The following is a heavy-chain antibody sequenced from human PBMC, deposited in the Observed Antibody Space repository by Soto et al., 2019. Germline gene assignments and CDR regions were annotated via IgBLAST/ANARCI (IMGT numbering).Heavy chain of an antibody. CDR2: INYVGRTS. J-gene: IGHJ4*02. D-gene: IGHD3-10*01. Sequence: SETLSLTCTVSGDSMSGFCWSWIRQTPGKGLEWIGYINYVGRTSYYSPSLQSRVTISLDSSKNQFSLILSSVTAADTAVYFCARFRRNYFDYWGQGTKVTV. CDR1: GDSMSGFC. V-gene: IGHV4-59*01. CDR3: ARFRRNYFDY.